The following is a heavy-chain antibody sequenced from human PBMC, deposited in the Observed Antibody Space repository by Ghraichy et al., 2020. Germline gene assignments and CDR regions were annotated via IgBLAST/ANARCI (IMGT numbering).Heavy chain of an antibody. V-gene: IGHV1-69*13. J-gene: IGHJ6*02. Sequence: SVKVSCKASGGTFSSYAISWVRQAPGQGLEWMGGIIPIFGTANYAQKFQGRVTITADESTSTAYMELSSLRSEDTAVYYCASSMADPPPLYYYYYYGMDVWGQGTTVTVSS. CDR1: GGTFSSYA. D-gene: IGHD5-24*01. CDR2: IIPIFGTA. CDR3: ASSMADPPPLYYYYYYGMDV.